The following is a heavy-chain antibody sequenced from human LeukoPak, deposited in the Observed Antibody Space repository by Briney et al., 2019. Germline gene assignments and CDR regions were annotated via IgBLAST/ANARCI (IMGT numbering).Heavy chain of an antibody. D-gene: IGHD6-19*01. Sequence: GGSLRLSCAASGFTFSSYAMSWVRQAPGKGLEWVSAISGSGGSTYYADSVKGRFTISRDNSKNTLYLQMSSLRAEDTAVYYCAKVGYSSGRTNYWGQGTLVTVSS. V-gene: IGHV3-23*01. CDR3: AKVGYSSGRTNY. J-gene: IGHJ4*02. CDR2: ISGSGGST. CDR1: GFTFSSYA.